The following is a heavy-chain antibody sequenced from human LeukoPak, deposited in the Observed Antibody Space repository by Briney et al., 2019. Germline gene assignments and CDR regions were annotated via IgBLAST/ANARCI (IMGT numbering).Heavy chain of an antibody. CDR3: ASSSPSIAAAGTDDAFDI. CDR2: ISSSGSTI. D-gene: IGHD6-13*01. J-gene: IGHJ3*02. V-gene: IGHV3-11*01. Sequence: GGSLRLSCAASGFTFSDYYMSWIRQAPGKGLEWVSYISSSGSTIYYADSVKGRFTISRDNAKNSLYLQMNSLRAEDTAVYYCASSSPSIAAAGTDDAFDIWGQGTMVTVSS. CDR1: GFTFSDYY.